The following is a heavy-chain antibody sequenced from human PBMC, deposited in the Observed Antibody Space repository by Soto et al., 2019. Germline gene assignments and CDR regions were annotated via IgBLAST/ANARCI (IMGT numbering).Heavy chain of an antibody. J-gene: IGHJ6*03. CDR3: ARARDIRNDMDV. CDR1: GGSFSGYY. V-gene: IGHV4-34*01. D-gene: IGHD5-12*01. CDR2: INHSGST. Sequence: SETLSLTCAVYGGSFSGYYWSWIRQPPGKGLEWIGEINHSGSTNYNPSLKSRVTISVDTSKNQFSLKLSSVTAADTAVYYCARARDIRNDMDVWGKGTTVTVSS.